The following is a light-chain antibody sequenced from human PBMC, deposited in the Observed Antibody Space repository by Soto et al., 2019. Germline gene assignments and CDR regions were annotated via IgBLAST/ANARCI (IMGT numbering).Light chain of an antibody. CDR1: HGIRND. J-gene: IGKJ2*01. V-gene: IGKV1-6*01. CDR2: AAS. Sequence: AIQMTQSPSSLSASVGDRVTITCRASHGIRNDLGWYQHKPGKAPKLLIYAASSLQSGVPSRFSGSGSGTDFTLTISSLQPEDFATYYCLQDYNYPYTFGQGTKLEIK. CDR3: LQDYNYPYT.